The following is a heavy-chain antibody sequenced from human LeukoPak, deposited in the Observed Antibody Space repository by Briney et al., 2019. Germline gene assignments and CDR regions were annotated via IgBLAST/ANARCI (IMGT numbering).Heavy chain of an antibody. Sequence: GASVKVSCKASGYTFTSDGISWVRQAPGQGLECMGWISAYNGNTNYAQKLQGRVTMTTDTSTSTAYMELRSLRSDDTAVYYCVRDFLYDSSGYFWGQGTLVTVSS. CDR3: VRDFLYDSSGYF. D-gene: IGHD3-22*01. CDR1: GYTFTSDG. J-gene: IGHJ4*02. CDR2: ISAYNGNT. V-gene: IGHV1-18*01.